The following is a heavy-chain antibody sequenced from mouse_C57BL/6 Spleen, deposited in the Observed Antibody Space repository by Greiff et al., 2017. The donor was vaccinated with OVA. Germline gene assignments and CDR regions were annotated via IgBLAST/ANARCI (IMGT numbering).Heavy chain of an antibody. V-gene: IGHV1-42*01. J-gene: IGHJ4*01. D-gene: IGHD1-1*01. CDR1: GYSFTGYY. CDR2: INPSTGGT. CDR3: ARQTGRAMDY. Sequence: EVQLQQSGPELVKPGASVKISCKASGYSFTGYYMNWVKQSPEKSLEWIGEINPSTGGTTYNQKFKAKATLTVDKSSSTAYMQLKSLTSEDSAVYYCARQTGRAMDYWGQGTSVTVSS.